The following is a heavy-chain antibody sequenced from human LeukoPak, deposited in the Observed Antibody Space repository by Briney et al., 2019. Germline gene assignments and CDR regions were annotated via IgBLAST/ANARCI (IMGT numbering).Heavy chain of an antibody. J-gene: IGHJ4*02. Sequence: GASVTVSCTASGYTFTGYYMHWVRQAPGQGLEWMGWINPNSGGTNYAQKFQGWVTMTRDTSISTAYMELSRLRSDDTAVYYCARALWHSSSWYYFDYWGQGTLVTVSS. CDR2: INPNSGGT. D-gene: IGHD6-13*01. V-gene: IGHV1-2*04. CDR3: ARALWHSSSWYYFDY. CDR1: GYTFTGYY.